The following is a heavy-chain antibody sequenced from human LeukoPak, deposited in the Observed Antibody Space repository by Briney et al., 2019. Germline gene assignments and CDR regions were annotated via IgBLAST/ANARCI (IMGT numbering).Heavy chain of an antibody. J-gene: IGHJ4*02. CDR1: GGSISSSSYY. D-gene: IGHD1-1*01. V-gene: IGHV4-39*01. Sequence: SETLSLTCTVSGGSISSSSYYWGWIRQPPGKGLEWIGSIYYSGSTYYNPSLKSRVTISVDTSKNQFSLKLSSVTAADTAVYYCAGLAEGPTGVNFDSWGQGTLVTVSS. CDR2: IYYSGST. CDR3: AGLAEGPTGVNFDS.